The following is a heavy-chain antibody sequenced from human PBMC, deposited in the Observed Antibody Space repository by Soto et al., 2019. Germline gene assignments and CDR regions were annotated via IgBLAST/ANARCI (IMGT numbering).Heavy chain of an antibody. V-gene: IGHV4-61*01. Sequence: AEALSLTCTVSGGTVSEGSYYWSWNRQPPGKGLDWMWYIYYSGSINYNPSVKSRVTISVDTSKNQFSLKLSSVTAADTAVYYCARYYYCSGSYYSYYYYGMDVWGQGTTVTVSS. D-gene: IGHD3-10*01. J-gene: IGHJ6*02. CDR3: ARYYYCSGSYYSYYYYGMDV. CDR1: GGTVSEGSYY. CDR2: IYYSGSI.